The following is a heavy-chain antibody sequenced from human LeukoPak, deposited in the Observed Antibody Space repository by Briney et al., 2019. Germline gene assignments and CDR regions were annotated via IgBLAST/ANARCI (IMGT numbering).Heavy chain of an antibody. V-gene: IGHV1-46*01. Sequence: ASVRVSCKASGGTFSSYAISWVRQAPGQGLEWMGIINPSGGSTSYAQKFQGRVTMTRDTSTSTVYMELSSLRSEDTAVYYCAREGGGSYESYFDYWGQGTLVTVSS. CDR1: GGTFSSYA. CDR2: INPSGGST. D-gene: IGHD1-26*01. CDR3: AREGGGSYESYFDY. J-gene: IGHJ4*02.